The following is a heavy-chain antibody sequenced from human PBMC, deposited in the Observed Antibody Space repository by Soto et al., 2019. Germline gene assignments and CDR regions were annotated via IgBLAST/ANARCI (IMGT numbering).Heavy chain of an antibody. CDR3: ASPNTSGTREGSLAH. D-gene: IGHD1-1*01. CDR1: GGTFSSSA. J-gene: IGHJ4*01. Sequence: ASVKVSCKASGGTFSSSALCWVRQAPGQGLEWMGGIIPIFGAAYYAQKFQGRITITADESTSTAYMELSSLRSEDTAVYYCASPNTSGTREGSLAHWGHGTRVTVSS. V-gene: IGHV1-69*13. CDR2: IIPIFGAA.